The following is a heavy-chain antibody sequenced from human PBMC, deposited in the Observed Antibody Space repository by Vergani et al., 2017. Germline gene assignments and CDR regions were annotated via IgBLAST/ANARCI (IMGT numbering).Heavy chain of an antibody. Sequence: QVQLVQSGAEVKKPGSSVKVSCKASGGTFSSYAISWVRQAPGHGLEWMGGIIPIFGTANYAQKFQGRVTITADESTSTAYMELSSLRSEDTAVYYCAKDRQRYSSYGDFGPSIAVAGAFEYQGQGTLVT. D-gene: IGHD6-19*01. J-gene: IGHJ4*02. V-gene: IGHV1-69*01. CDR3: AKDRQRYSSYGDFGPSIAVAGAFEY. CDR2: IIPIFGTA. CDR1: GGTFSSYA.